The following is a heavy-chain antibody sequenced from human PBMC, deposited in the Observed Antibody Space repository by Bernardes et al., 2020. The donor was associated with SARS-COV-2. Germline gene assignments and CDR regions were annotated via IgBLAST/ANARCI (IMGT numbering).Heavy chain of an antibody. V-gene: IGHV3-23*01. CDR3: VKDSTV. D-gene: IGHD2-2*01. CDR1: GLTFSSYA. Sequence: GGSLRLSCAASGLTFSSYAMSWVRQAPGKGLEWVSVVSRGGDDINYADSVKGRFTISRDNSKSTLYLQMNSLRVADTAIYYCVKDSTVWGQGTLVTVSS. J-gene: IGHJ4*02. CDR2: VSRGGDDI.